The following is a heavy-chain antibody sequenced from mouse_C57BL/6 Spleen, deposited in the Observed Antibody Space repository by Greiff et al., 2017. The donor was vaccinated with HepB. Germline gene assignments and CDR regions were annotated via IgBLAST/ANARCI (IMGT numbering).Heavy chain of an antibody. J-gene: IGHJ1*03. V-gene: IGHV6-6*01. CDR2: IRNKANNHAT. Sequence: EVQLVESGGGLVQPGGSMKLSCAASGFTFSDAWMDWVRQSPEKGLEWVAEIRNKANNHATYYAESVKGRFTISRDDSKSSVYLQMNSLRAEDTGIYYCTSGSSYVNWYFDVWGTGTTVTVSS. CDR3: TSGSSYVNWYFDV. D-gene: IGHD1-1*01. CDR1: GFTFSDAW.